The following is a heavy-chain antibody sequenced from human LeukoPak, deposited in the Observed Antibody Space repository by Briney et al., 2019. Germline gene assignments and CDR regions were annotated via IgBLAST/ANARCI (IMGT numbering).Heavy chain of an antibody. CDR3: AKTNYYMEV. J-gene: IGHJ6*03. CDR1: GFTFSSYA. CDR2: VSHSGGDT. Sequence: GGSLRLSCAASGFTFSSYAMTWVRQAPGKGLEWVSVVSHSGGDTYYGDSVKGRFTISRDNSKSTVYLQMNSLRAEDTAVYYCAKTNYYMEVWGKGTTVTVSS. V-gene: IGHV3-23*01.